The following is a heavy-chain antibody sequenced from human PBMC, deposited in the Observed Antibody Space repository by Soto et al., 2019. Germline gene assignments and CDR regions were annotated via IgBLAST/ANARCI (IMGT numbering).Heavy chain of an antibody. CDR2: ISSSGSTI. J-gene: IGHJ4*02. CDR1: GFTFSDYY. Sequence: GGSLRLSCAASGFTFSDYYMSWIRQAPGKGLEWVSYISSSGSTIYYADSVKGRFTISRDNAKNSLYLQMNSLRAEDTAVYYCSRESSSWQNSFDYWGQGIRVTVSS. D-gene: IGHD6-13*01. V-gene: IGHV3-11*01. CDR3: SRESSSWQNSFDY.